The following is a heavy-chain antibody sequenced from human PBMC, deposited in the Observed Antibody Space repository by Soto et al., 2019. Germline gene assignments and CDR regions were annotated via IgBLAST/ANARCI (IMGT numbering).Heavy chain of an antibody. CDR1: GGTFSSYA. CDR3: AGDQVVPGATIYYYAGMDV. CDR2: IIPIFGTA. Sequence: QVQLVQSGAEVKKPGSSVKVSCKASGGTFSSYAISWVRQAPGQGLEWMGGIIPIFGTANYAQKFQGRVTITGDESTSTAYMELSSLRSEDTAVYYCAGDQVVPGATIYYYAGMDVWGQGTTVTVSS. D-gene: IGHD2-2*01. V-gene: IGHV1-69*01. J-gene: IGHJ6*02.